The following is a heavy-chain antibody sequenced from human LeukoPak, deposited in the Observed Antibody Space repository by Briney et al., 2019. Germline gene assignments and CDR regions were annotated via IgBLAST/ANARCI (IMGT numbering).Heavy chain of an antibody. CDR1: GYTLTELS. Sequence: ASVKVSCKVSGYTLTELSMHWVRQAPGKGLEWMGGFDPEDGETIYVQKFQGRVTMTEDTSTDTAYMELSSLRSEDTAVYYCATVSEYYYDSSGYYWGQGTLVTVSS. V-gene: IGHV1-24*01. D-gene: IGHD3-22*01. J-gene: IGHJ4*02. CDR3: ATVSEYYYDSSGYY. CDR2: FDPEDGET.